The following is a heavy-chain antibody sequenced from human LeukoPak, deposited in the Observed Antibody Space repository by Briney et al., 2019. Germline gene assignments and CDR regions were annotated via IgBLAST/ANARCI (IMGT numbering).Heavy chain of an antibody. CDR1: GLNFGRNS. J-gene: IGHJ4*02. CDR3: AKDIGGGLLEY. D-gene: IGHD2-15*01. CDR2: INGDGNT. Sequence: GGSLRLSCAASGLNFGRNSMHWARQVPGKGLEWLSLINGDGNTYYAASVNGRFTVSRDNSKNSLYLQMSSLRPEDTALYYCAKDIGGGLLEYWGQGTLVTVSS. V-gene: IGHV3-43*02.